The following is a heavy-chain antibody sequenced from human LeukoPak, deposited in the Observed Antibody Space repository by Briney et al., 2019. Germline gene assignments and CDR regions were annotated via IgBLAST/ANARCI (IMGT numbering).Heavy chain of an antibody. CDR2: INHSGST. Sequence: PSETLSLTCAVYGGSFSGYYWSWIRQPPGKGLEWIGEINHSGSTNYNPSLKSRVTISVDTSKNQFSLKLSSVTAADTAVYYCARRQWAAAGPAPFDYWGQGTLVTVSS. CDR3: ARRQWAAAGPAPFDY. V-gene: IGHV4-34*01. J-gene: IGHJ4*02. CDR1: GGSFSGYY. D-gene: IGHD6-13*01.